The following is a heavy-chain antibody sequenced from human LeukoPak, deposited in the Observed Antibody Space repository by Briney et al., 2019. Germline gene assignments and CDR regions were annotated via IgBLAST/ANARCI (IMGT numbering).Heavy chain of an antibody. Sequence: ASVKVSCKASGYTFTSYGISWVRQAPGQGLEWMGRINSNSGGTSYVQNFQGRVTMTRDTSINTAYMELSGLTSDDTAAYYCARGGSGSGYLYYFDYWGQGTLVSVSS. CDR2: INSNSGGT. CDR3: ARGGSGSGYLYYFDY. CDR1: GYTFTSYG. D-gene: IGHD3-10*01. J-gene: IGHJ4*02. V-gene: IGHV1-2*06.